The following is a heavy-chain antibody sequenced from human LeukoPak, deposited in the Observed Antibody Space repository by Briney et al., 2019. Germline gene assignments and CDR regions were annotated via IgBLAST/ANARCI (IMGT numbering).Heavy chain of an antibody. CDR3: ASRSSVAGTGPG. V-gene: IGHV3-7*01. Sequence: GGSLRLSCAASGFTFSNYWMSWVRQAPGKGLEWVANIKQDGSEKYYVDSVKGRLTISRDNAKNSLYLEMNSLRAEDTAVYYCASRSSVAGTGPGWGQGTLVTVSS. D-gene: IGHD6-13*01. CDR1: GFTFSNYW. CDR2: IKQDGSEK. J-gene: IGHJ4*02.